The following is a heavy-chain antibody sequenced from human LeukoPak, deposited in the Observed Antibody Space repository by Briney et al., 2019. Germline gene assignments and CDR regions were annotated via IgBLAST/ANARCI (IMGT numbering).Heavy chain of an antibody. Sequence: SETLSLTCTVSGGSISRYYWSWIRQPPGKGLEWIGYISYSGSTNYNPSLKSRVTMSVDTSKNQFSLKLSSVSAADTAVYYCARPRLAGYSYGPFDSWGQGTLVTVSS. CDR2: ISYSGST. D-gene: IGHD5-18*01. V-gene: IGHV4-59*08. CDR1: GGSISRYY. J-gene: IGHJ4*02. CDR3: ARPRLAGYSYGPFDS.